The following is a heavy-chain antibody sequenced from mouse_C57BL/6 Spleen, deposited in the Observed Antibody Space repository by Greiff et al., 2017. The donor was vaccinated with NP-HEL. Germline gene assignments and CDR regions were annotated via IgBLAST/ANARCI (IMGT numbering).Heavy chain of an antibody. D-gene: IGHD3-2*02. Sequence: EVKLQESGPELVKPGASVKMSCKASGYTFTDYNMHWVKQSHGKSLEWIGYINPNNGGTSYNQKFKGKATLTVNKSSSTAYMELRSLTSEDSAVYYCARKDSSGYVRFAYWGQGTLVTVSA. CDR2: INPNNGGT. V-gene: IGHV1-22*01. J-gene: IGHJ3*01. CDR1: GYTFTDYN. CDR3: ARKDSSGYVRFAY.